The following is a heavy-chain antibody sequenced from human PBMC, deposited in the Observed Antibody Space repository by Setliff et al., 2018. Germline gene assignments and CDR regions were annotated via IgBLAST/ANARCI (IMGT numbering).Heavy chain of an antibody. Sequence: PSETLSLTCAVSGGSISSGNWWSWVRQTPGKGLEWIGEINHSGKTNHKPSLKSRVTMSVDTSKKQFSLRLKSVTAADTAVYYCARQGTAIRWFDPWGQGTLVTVS. CDR1: GGSISSGNW. J-gene: IGHJ5*02. CDR2: INHSGKT. CDR3: ARQGTAIRWFDP. V-gene: IGHV4-4*02. D-gene: IGHD3-10*01.